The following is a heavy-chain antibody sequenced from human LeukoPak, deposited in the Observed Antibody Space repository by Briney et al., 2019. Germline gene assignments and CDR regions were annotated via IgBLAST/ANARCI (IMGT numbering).Heavy chain of an antibody. CDR1: GGSFSGYY. D-gene: IGHD3-10*01. Sequence: SSETLSLTCAVYGGSFSGYYWSWIRQPPGKGLEWIGEINHSGSTNYNPSLKSRVTISVDTSKNQFSLKLSSVTAADTAVYYCARGRRYYYGSGSYWYNWFDPWGQGTLVTVSS. J-gene: IGHJ5*02. CDR2: INHSGST. CDR3: ARGRRYYYGSGSYWYNWFDP. V-gene: IGHV4-34*01.